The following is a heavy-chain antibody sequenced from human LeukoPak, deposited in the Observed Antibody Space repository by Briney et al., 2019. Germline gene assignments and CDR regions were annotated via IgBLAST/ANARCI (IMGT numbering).Heavy chain of an antibody. V-gene: IGHV3-53*01. J-gene: IGHJ3*02. CDR1: GFTVSSNY. Sequence: GGPLRLSCAASGFTVSSNYMSWVRQAPGKGLEWVSVIYSGGSTYYADSVKGRFTISRDNSKNTLYLQMNSLRAEDTAVYYCARHSSPFDAFDIWGQGTMVTVSS. D-gene: IGHD6-13*01. CDR3: ARHSSPFDAFDI. CDR2: IYSGGST.